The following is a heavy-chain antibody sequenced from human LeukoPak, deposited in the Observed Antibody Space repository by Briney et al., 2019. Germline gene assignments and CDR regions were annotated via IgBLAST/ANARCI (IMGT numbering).Heavy chain of an antibody. Sequence: GGSLRLSCAASGFTVSSNYMSWVRQAPGKGLEWVSVIYSGGSTYYADSVKGRFTISRDNSKNTLYLQMNSLRAEDTAVYYCAREFRNWGAPIGGMDVWGQGTTVTVSS. V-gene: IGHV3-66*01. CDR3: AREFRNWGAPIGGMDV. CDR2: IYSGGST. J-gene: IGHJ6*02. CDR1: GFTVSSNY. D-gene: IGHD7-27*01.